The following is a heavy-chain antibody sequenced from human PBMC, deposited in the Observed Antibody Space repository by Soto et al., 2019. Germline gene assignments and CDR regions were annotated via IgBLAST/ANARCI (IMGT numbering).Heavy chain of an antibody. CDR3: ARDGTANSSWYSLDY. D-gene: IGHD6-13*01. V-gene: IGHV1-69*01. CDR1: GGTFSSYA. J-gene: IGHJ4*02. Sequence: QVQLVQSGAEVKKPGSSVKVSCKASGGTFSSYAISWVRQAPGQGLEWMGGIIPIFGTADYAQQFQGRVTITADEPTSRAHMELSSLRSEDTAVYYCARDGTANSSWYSLDYWGQGTLVTVSS. CDR2: IIPIFGTA.